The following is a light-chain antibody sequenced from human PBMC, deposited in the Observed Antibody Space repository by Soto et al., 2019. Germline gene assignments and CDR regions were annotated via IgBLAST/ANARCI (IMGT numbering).Light chain of an antibody. J-gene: IGKJ2*03. Sequence: EIVLTQSPGSLSLSPGEGATLSCRASQSVSTTYLAWYQLKPGQAPRLGIYATSSRAAGIPDRFRGSGSGTEFARTISSLEPEDVGVYFCQQYGNSPPDSFGQGTTLEIK. CDR3: QQYGNSPPDS. V-gene: IGKV3-20*01. CDR1: QSVSTTY. CDR2: ATS.